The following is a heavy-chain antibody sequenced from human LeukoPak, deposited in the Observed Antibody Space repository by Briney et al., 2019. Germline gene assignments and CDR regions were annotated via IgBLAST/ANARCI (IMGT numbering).Heavy chain of an antibody. CDR3: AKGYDSSGYYLDY. D-gene: IGHD3-22*01. CDR1: GFSFSSYG. J-gene: IGHJ4*02. V-gene: IGHV3-30*02. Sequence: PGGSLRLPCAASGFSFSSYGMHWVRQAPGKGLEWVAYMRSDGSTEYYADSVKGRFTISRDNSKKTLYLQMNSLRPEDTAVYYCAKGYDSSGYYLDYWGQGTLVTVSP. CDR2: MRSDGSTE.